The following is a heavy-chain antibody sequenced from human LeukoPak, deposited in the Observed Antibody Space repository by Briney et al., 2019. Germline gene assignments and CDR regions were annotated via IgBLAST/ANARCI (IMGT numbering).Heavy chain of an antibody. CDR1: GFTFSSYG. Sequence: PGGSLRLSCAASGFTFSSYGMHWVRQAPGKGLEWVSTISGSGGSTYYADSVKGRFTISRDSSKNTLYLQMNSLRAEDTAVYYCAKDFSVCSSSCSYWYFDPWGRGTLVTVSS. D-gene: IGHD2-2*01. CDR2: ISGSGGST. CDR3: AKDFSVCSSSCSYWYFDP. V-gene: IGHV3-23*01. J-gene: IGHJ2*01.